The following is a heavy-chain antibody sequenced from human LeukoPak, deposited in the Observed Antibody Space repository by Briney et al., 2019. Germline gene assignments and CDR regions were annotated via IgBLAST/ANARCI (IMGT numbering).Heavy chain of an antibody. CDR1: GGSISSGSYY. CDR3: ARDKGAAAAGRDV. J-gene: IGHJ6*04. D-gene: IGHD6-13*01. V-gene: IGHV4-61*02. Sequence: SQTLSLTCTVSGGSISSGSYYWSWIRQPAGKGLEWIGRIYTSGSTNYNPSLKSRVTISVDTSKNQFSLKLSSVTAADTAVYYCARDKGAAAAGRDVWGKGTTVTISS. CDR2: IYTSGST.